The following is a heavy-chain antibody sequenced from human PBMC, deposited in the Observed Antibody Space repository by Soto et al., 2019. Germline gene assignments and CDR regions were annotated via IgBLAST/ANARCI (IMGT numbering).Heavy chain of an antibody. Sequence: SETLSLTCTVSGGSISSGDYYWSWIRQPPGKGLEWIGYIYYSGSTYYNPSLKSRVTISVDTSKIQFSLKLSSVTAADTAVYYCASSELERWFDPWGQGTLVTVSS. CDR2: IYYSGST. V-gene: IGHV4-30-4*01. CDR1: GGSISSGDYY. J-gene: IGHJ5*02. D-gene: IGHD1-1*01. CDR3: ASSELERWFDP.